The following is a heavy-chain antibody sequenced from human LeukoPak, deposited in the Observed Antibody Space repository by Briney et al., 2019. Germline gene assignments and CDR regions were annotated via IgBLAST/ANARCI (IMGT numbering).Heavy chain of an antibody. CDR1: GGSFSGYY. CDR3: ASAYYYDSSGYFYY. V-gene: IGHV4-34*01. D-gene: IGHD3-22*01. Sequence: SETLSLTCAVYGGSFSGYYWSWIRQPPGKGLEWIGSIYYSGSTYYNPSLKSRVTISVDTSKNQFSLKLSSVTAADTAVYYCASAYYYDSSGYFYYWGQGTLVTVSS. J-gene: IGHJ4*02. CDR2: IYYSGST.